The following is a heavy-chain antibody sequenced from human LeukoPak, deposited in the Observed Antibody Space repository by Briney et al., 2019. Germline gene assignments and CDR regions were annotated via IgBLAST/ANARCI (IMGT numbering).Heavy chain of an antibody. J-gene: IGHJ3*02. CDR2: IFHSGYT. D-gene: IGHD1-26*01. CDR1: GDSMSNYY. Sequence: SEALSLTCSVSGDSMSNYYWNWIRQPPGKGLEWIGLIFHSGYTTYNPSLQTRVTMSIDTSKNEFSLTLTSVTTADTAVYYCARVGGWERAFDIWGQGTMVTVSS. V-gene: IGHV4-59*01. CDR3: ARVGGWERAFDI.